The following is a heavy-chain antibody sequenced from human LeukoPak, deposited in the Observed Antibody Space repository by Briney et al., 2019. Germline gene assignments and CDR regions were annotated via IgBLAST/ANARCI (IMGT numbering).Heavy chain of an antibody. J-gene: IGHJ4*02. V-gene: IGHV3-7*05. Sequence: GGSLRLSCAASGFTFSSYWMSWVRQAPGKGLEWVTNIKKDGSEEYYVDSVKGRFTISRDNAKNSLFLQMNSLRAEDTAVYHCARGPLGYCSWSSCSFDYWGQRTLVTVSS. CDR2: IKKDGSEE. CDR3: ARGPLGYCSWSSCSFDY. D-gene: IGHD2-15*01. CDR1: GFTFSSYW.